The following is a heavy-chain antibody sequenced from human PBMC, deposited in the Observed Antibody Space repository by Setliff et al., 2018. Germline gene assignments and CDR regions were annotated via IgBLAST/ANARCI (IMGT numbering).Heavy chain of an antibody. V-gene: IGHV4-34*01. CDR3: ARGRNIAARLLDS. CDR1: GGTFSDYY. J-gene: IGHJ4*02. D-gene: IGHD6-6*01. CDR2: INHRGST. Sequence: SETLSLTCAAYGGTFSDYYWTWIRQPPGNGLEWIGEINHRGSTNYNPXXKSRATISIDTSKDQFSLKLISMSAADTAVYYCARGRNIAARLLDSWGQGTLVTVSS.